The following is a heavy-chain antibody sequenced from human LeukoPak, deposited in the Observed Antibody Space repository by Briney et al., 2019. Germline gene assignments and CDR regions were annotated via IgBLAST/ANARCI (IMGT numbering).Heavy chain of an antibody. J-gene: IGHJ4*02. CDR1: GGSLSGYQ. D-gene: IGHD3-22*01. CDR3: ASTQNYYDSSTYDY. V-gene: IGHV4-34*01. Sequence: SETLSLTCAVYGGSLSGYQWSWIRQPPGKGLEWIGEINHSGSTNFNPSLKSRVTISVDTSKSHFSLKVSSVTAADTAVYYCASTQNYYDSSTYDYWGQGTLVTVSS. CDR2: INHSGST.